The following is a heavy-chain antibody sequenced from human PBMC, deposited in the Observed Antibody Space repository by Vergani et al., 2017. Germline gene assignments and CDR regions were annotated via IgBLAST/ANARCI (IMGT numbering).Heavy chain of an antibody. J-gene: IGHJ3*02. CDR1: GGSMSSYY. CDR2: MYESGST. Sequence: QVQLQESGPGLVKPSETLSLTCSVSGGSMSSYYWSWLRQPAGKGLEWIGRMYESGSTNKNPSLKSRVTMSLDTSKNQFSLKLTSVTAADTAVYYCARGPYYYDSSGYNGPVAFDIWGQGTKVTVSS. CDR3: ARGPYYYDSSGYNGPVAFDI. V-gene: IGHV4-4*07. D-gene: IGHD3-22*01.